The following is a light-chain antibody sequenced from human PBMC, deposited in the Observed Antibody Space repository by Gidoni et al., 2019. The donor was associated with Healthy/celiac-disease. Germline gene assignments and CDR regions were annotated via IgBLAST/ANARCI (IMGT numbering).Light chain of an antibody. CDR1: SSNIGSNY. Sequence: QSVLTQPPSASGTPGQRVTISCSGSSSNIGSNYVYWYQQLPGTAPKLLIYRNNQRPAGVPDRFSGSKSGTSASLAIGGLRSEDEADYYCAAWDDSGRVFGGGTKLTVL. V-gene: IGLV1-47*01. CDR2: RNN. J-gene: IGLJ3*02. CDR3: AAWDDSGRV.